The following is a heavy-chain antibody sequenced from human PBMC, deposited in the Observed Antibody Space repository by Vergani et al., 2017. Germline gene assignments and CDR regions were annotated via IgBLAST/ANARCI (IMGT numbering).Heavy chain of an antibody. J-gene: IGHJ4*02. CDR2: IRYDGSNK. CDR1: GFTFSSYG. D-gene: IGHD3-22*01. Sequence: QVQLVESGGGVVQPGGSLRLSCAASGFTFSSYGMHRVRQAPGKGLEWVAFIRYDGSNKYYADSVKGRFTISRDNSKHTLYLQMNSLRAEDTAVYYCAKDLIYDSSGGFDYWGQGTLVTVSS. CDR3: AKDLIYDSSGGFDY. V-gene: IGHV3-30*02.